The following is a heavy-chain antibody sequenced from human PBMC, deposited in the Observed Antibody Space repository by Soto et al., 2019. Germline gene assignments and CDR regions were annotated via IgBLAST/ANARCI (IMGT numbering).Heavy chain of an antibody. Sequence: QVQLQESGPGLVKPSGTLSLTCAVSGGSISTSNWWSWVRRPPGKGLEWIGEIYPSGSTNYNPSLDSRVSISLDKTQNQFSLTMSSVTAADTAVYYCARDEGRCIITGCSPLAYWGQGLLVIVSS. V-gene: IGHV4-4*02. CDR3: ARDEGRCIITGCSPLAY. D-gene: IGHD2-2*01. CDR1: GGSISTSNW. J-gene: IGHJ4*02. CDR2: IYPSGST.